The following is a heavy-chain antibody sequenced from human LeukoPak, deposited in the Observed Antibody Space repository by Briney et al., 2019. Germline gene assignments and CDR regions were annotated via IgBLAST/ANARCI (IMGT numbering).Heavy chain of an antibody. CDR1: GGSISSGGYY. CDR2: IYHSGST. V-gene: IGHV4-30-2*01. CDR3: ARDRFNGLDY. Sequence: SETLSLTCTVSGGSISSGGYYWSWIRQPPGKGLEWIGYIYHSGSTYYNPSLKSRVTISVDRSKNQFSLKLSSVTAADTAVYYCARDRFNGLDYWGQGTLVTVSS. J-gene: IGHJ4*02.